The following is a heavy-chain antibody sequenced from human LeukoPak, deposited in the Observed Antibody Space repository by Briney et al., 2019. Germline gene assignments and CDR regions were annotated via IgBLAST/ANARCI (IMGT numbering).Heavy chain of an antibody. D-gene: IGHD1/OR15-1a*01. Sequence: TSETLSLTCTVSGASISGYYWNWIRQSPGKGLEWIAFIYDTGGSNYNPSLTSRVTISVDKSKNQFSLQLKCVTAADTAVYYCAGNRNGLGDVNWHGPWGQGIMVTVAS. V-gene: IGHV4-59*01. J-gene: IGHJ5*02. CDR1: GASISGYY. CDR3: AGNRNGLGDVNWHGP. CDR2: IYDTGGS.